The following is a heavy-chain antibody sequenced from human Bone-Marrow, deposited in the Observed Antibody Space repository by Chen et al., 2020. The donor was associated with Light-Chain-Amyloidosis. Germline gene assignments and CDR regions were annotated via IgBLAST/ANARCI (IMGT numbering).Heavy chain of an antibody. CDR1: GFTFSSYA. CDR2: IRYDGSNK. V-gene: IGHV3-30*02. J-gene: IGHJ6*03. Sequence: VQLLESGGGLVQPGGSLRLSCAASGFTFSSYAMSWVRQAPGKGLEWVAFIRYDGSNKYYADSVKGRFTISRDNSKNTLYLQMNSLRAEDTAVYYCAKVDYGDYVDLDYYYYMDVWGKGPRSPSP. CDR3: AKVDYGDYVDLDYYYYMDV. D-gene: IGHD4-17*01.